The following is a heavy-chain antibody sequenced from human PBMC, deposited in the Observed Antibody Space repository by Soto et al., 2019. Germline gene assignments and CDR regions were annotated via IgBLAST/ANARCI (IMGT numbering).Heavy chain of an antibody. V-gene: IGHV3-23*01. Sequence: EVQLLESGGGLVQPGGSLRLSCAASGITFSSSVMNWVRQAPGKGLEWVSTIRRSGDTTYYADSVRGRFTISRDNSKNTLYLQMYSLRADDTAVYYCATGHDSGDLLFDHCGHGTLVTFSS. D-gene: IGHD4-17*01. CDR2: IRRSGDTT. J-gene: IGHJ4*01. CDR1: GITFSSSV. CDR3: ATGHDSGDLLFDH.